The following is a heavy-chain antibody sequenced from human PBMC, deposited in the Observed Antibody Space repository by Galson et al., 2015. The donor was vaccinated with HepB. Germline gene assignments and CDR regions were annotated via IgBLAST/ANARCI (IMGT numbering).Heavy chain of an antibody. V-gene: IGHV3-30*04. J-gene: IGHJ4*02. Sequence: SLRLSCAASGFTFSSYAMHWVRQAPGKGLEWVAVISYDGSNKYYADSVKGRFTISRDNSKNTLYLQMNSLRAEDTAVYYCARLYSSSSFFDHAPPKLFDYWGQGTLVTVSS. D-gene: IGHD6-6*01. CDR2: ISYDGSNK. CDR3: ARLYSSSSFFDHAPPKLFDY. CDR1: GFTFSSYA.